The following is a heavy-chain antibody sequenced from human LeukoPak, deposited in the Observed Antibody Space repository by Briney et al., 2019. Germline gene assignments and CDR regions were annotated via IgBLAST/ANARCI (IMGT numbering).Heavy chain of an antibody. CDR1: GFTFSSYA. CDR3: ARGERVWIAAAGKIDY. D-gene: IGHD6-13*01. J-gene: IGHJ4*02. CDR2: ISYDGSNK. Sequence: GRSLRLSCAASGFTFSSYAMHWVRQAPGKGLEWVAVISYDGSNKYYADSVKGRFTISRDNSKNTLYLQMNSLRAEDTAVYYCARGERVWIAAAGKIDYWGQGTLVTVSS. V-gene: IGHV3-30-3*01.